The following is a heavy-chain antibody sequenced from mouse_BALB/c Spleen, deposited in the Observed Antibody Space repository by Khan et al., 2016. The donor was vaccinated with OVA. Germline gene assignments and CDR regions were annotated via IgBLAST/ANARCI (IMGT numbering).Heavy chain of an antibody. Sequence: QVQLKESGPGLVAPSQSLSITCTVSGFSLTSYGVHWVRQPPGKGLEWLGIIWAGGSTNYNSALMSRLSTCKDNSKCQASVKMISLQTDDEAMYYCAREHGNTYEYFDYWGQGTTLTVSS. CDR3: AREHGNTYEYFDY. CDR2: IWAGGST. CDR1: GFSLTSYG. V-gene: IGHV2-9*02. D-gene: IGHD1-1*01. J-gene: IGHJ2*01.